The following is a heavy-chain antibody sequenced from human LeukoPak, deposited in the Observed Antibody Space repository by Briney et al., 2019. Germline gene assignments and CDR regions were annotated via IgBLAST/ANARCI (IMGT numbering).Heavy chain of an antibody. CDR1: GFTFSSYS. CDR3: ASDGIAAAPGEQFDY. J-gene: IGHJ4*02. CDR2: ISSSSSYI. Sequence: GGSLRLSCAASGFTFSSYSMNWVRQAPGKGLEWVSSISSSSSYIYYADSVKGRFTISRDNAKNSPYLQMNSLRAEDTAVYYCASDGIAAAPGEQFDYCGQGSLVTVSS. V-gene: IGHV3-21*01. D-gene: IGHD6-13*01.